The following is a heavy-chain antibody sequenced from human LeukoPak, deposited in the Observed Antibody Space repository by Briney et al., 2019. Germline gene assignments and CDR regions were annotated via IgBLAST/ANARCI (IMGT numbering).Heavy chain of an antibody. V-gene: IGHV3-30*02. Sequence: GGSLRLSCAASGFTFSSYGMHWVRQAPGKGLEWVAFIRYDGSNKYYADSVKGRFTISRDNSKNTLYLQMNSLRAEDTAVYYCATWGYCSSTSCLNPIYWGQGTLVTVSS. D-gene: IGHD2-2*01. CDR2: IRYDGSNK. J-gene: IGHJ4*02. CDR1: GFTFSSYG. CDR3: ATWGYCSSTSCLNPIY.